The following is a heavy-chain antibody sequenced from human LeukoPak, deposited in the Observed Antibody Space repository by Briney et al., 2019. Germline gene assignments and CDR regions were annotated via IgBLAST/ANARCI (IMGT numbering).Heavy chain of an antibody. V-gene: IGHV7-4-1*02. CDR1: GYTFTRHA. CDR3: AIDQPVAGVSNFDS. D-gene: IGHD6-19*01. J-gene: IGHJ4*02. CDR2: INPNTGNP. Sequence: ASVTVSCKASGYTFTRHAMNWLRQAPGQGLEWMGWINPNTGNPTYAQAFTGRFVFSLDTSVSTAYLQISSLNTEDTAVYYCAIDQPVAGVSNFDSWGQGTLVTVSS.